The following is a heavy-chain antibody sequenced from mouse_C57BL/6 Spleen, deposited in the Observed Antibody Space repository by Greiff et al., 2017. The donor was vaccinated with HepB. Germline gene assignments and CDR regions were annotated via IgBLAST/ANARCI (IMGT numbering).Heavy chain of an antibody. Sequence: VHLVESGPGLVQPSQSLSITCTVSGFSLTSYGVHWVRQSPGKGLEWLGVIWSGGSTDYNAAFISRLSISKDNSKSQVFFKMNSLQADDTAIYYCAREGDHDGYLYYAMDYWGQGTSVTVSS. D-gene: IGHD2-3*01. V-gene: IGHV2-2*01. CDR1: GFSLTSYG. CDR3: AREGDHDGYLYYAMDY. J-gene: IGHJ4*01. CDR2: IWSGGST.